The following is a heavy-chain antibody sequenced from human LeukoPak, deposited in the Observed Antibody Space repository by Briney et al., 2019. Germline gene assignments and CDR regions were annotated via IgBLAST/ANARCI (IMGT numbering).Heavy chain of an antibody. CDR2: IGAGGTFT. J-gene: IGHJ4*02. CDR1: GFTFSSYA. Sequence: GGSLRLSCTASGFTFSSYAMNWVRQAPGKGLEWVSGIGAGGTFTYYADSVKGRFTISRDNSKNTLYLQMNSLRAEDTAVYYCAGGSGDYSPDYWGQGTLVTVSS. V-gene: IGHV3-23*01. CDR3: AGGSGDYSPDY. D-gene: IGHD4-17*01.